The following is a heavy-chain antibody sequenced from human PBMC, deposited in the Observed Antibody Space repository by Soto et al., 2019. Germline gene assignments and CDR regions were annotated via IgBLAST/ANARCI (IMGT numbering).Heavy chain of an antibody. CDR3: ARMATFGSLNWFDP. CDR2: MNPGSGDT. D-gene: IGHD3-16*01. V-gene: IGHV1-8*01. CDR1: GYSFTNND. J-gene: IGHJ5*02. Sequence: GASVKVSCKASGYSFTNNDVSWVRQATGQGLEWMGWMNPGSGDTGYAQKFQGRVTMTRDISIATAYMELSSLRSDDTAIYYCARMATFGSLNWFDPWGQETLVTVCS.